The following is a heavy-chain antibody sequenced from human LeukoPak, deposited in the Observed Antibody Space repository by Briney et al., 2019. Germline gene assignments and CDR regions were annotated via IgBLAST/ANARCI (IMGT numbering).Heavy chain of an antibody. J-gene: IGHJ4*02. CDR3: ARESSAAAGIFDY. CDR2: INPNSGGT. Sequence: EASVKVSCKASGYTFTGYYMHWVRQAPGQGLEWMGWINPNSGGTNYAQKFQGRVTMTRDTSISTAYMELSRLRSDDTAVYYCARESSAAAGIFDYWGQGTLVTVSS. V-gene: IGHV1-2*02. D-gene: IGHD6-13*01. CDR1: GYTFTGYY.